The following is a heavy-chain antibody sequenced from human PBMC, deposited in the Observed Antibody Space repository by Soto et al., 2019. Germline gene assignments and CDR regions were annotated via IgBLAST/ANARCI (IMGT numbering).Heavy chain of an antibody. V-gene: IGHV3-15*01. CDR1: GFTFSNAC. CDR2: VKSKADGGSG. Sequence: GGVLRLSCAASGFTFSNACMSWVRQAPGKGLEWVGRVKSKADGGSGDYAAPVKGRFVVSRDDSKDIVYLQMNSLKIEDTGVYYCTTDSRTTLPEIRFDYWGHGTQVTVSS. CDR3: TTDSRTTLPEIRFDY. J-gene: IGHJ4*01. D-gene: IGHD1-26*01.